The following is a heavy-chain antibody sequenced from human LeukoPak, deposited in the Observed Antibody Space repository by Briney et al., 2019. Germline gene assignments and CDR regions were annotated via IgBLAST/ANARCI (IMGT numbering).Heavy chain of an antibody. Sequence: ASVKVSCKASGYTFTGYFMHWVRQAPGQGLEWMGWINPNSGGTNYAQKFQGRVTMTRDTSISTAYMDLSSLTSDDMAMYYCARAGYCGTNCYYYFDFWGQGTLVTVSS. D-gene: IGHD2-21*01. CDR1: GYTFTGYF. V-gene: IGHV1-2*02. CDR2: INPNSGGT. J-gene: IGHJ4*02. CDR3: ARAGYCGTNCYYYFDF.